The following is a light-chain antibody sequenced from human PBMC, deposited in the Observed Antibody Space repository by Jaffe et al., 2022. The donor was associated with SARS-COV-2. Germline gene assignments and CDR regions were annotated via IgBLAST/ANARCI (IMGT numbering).Light chain of an antibody. Sequence: DIVMTQSPLSLPVTPGEPASISCRSSQSLLHSNGNNCLHWYLQKPGQSPQLLIYLGSNRASGVPDRFSGSGSGTEFTLKISRVEAVDVGVYYCMQALQTPLTFGGGTNVEIK. CDR1: QSLLHSNGNNC. CDR3: MQALQTPLT. V-gene: IGKV2-28*01. J-gene: IGKJ4*01. CDR2: LGS.